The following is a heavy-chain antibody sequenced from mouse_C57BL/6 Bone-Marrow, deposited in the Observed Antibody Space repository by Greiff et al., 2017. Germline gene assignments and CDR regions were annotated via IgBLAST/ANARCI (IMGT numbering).Heavy chain of an antibody. Sequence: QVQLQQSGTVLARPGASVKMSCKASGYTFTDYYINWVKQRPGQGLEWIGWILPGSGSTYYNEKFKGKATLTVDKSSSTSYMLLSSLTSEDSAVYFCARWLYRGFAYWGQGTLVTVSA. CDR2: ILPGSGST. J-gene: IGHJ3*01. CDR3: ARWLYRGFAY. D-gene: IGHD2-14*01. CDR1: GYTFTDYY. V-gene: IGHV1-75*01.